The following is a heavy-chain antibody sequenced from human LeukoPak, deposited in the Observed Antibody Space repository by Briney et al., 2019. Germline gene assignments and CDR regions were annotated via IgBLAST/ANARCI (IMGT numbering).Heavy chain of an antibody. Sequence: GGSLRLSCAASGFTFSSYAMSWVRQAPGKGLEWVSAISGSGGSTYYADSVKGRFTISRDNSKNTLYLQMNSLRAEDTAVYYCARDVRGDYGFLYYGMDVWGQGTTVTVSS. CDR3: ARDVRGDYGFLYYGMDV. V-gene: IGHV3-23*01. D-gene: IGHD4-17*01. CDR1: GFTFSSYA. CDR2: ISGSGGST. J-gene: IGHJ6*02.